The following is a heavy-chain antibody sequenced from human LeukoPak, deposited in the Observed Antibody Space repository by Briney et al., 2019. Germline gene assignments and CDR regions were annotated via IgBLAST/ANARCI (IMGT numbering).Heavy chain of an antibody. Sequence: GESLKISCKGSGYSFTSYWIGWVRQMPGKGLEWMGIIYPGDSDIRYSPSFQGQVTISADKSISTAYPQWSSLKASDTAMYYCARRTVKNAFDIWGQGTMVTVSS. D-gene: IGHD1/OR15-1a*01. V-gene: IGHV5-51*01. CDR1: GYSFTSYW. CDR3: ARRTVKNAFDI. CDR2: IYPGDSDI. J-gene: IGHJ3*02.